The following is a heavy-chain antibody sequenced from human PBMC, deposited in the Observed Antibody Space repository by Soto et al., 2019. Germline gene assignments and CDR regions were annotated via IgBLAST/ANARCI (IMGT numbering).Heavy chain of an antibody. D-gene: IGHD3-9*01. CDR3: ARVYDILTSAWLDP. J-gene: IGHJ5*02. Sequence: GGSLRLSCAASGFTLSDYYMTWIRQAPGKGLEWISYISTNSRYTKYAESVKGRFTISRDDAKNSLYLQMNSLRVEDTAVYYCARVYDILTSAWLDPWGQGTLVTVSS. CDR1: GFTLSDYY. V-gene: IGHV3-11*03. CDR2: ISTNSRYT.